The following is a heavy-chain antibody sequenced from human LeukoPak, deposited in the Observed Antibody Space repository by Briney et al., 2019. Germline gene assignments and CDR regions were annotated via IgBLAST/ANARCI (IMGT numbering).Heavy chain of an antibody. CDR3: ARDLAGAKNWFDP. V-gene: IGHV1-2*02. D-gene: IGHD1-26*01. CDR1: GYTFTGYC. CDR2: INPNSGGT. J-gene: IGHJ5*02. Sequence: WASVKVSCKASGYTFTGYCMHWVRQAPGQGLEWMGWINPNSGGTNYAQKLQGRVTMTTDTSTSTAYMELRSLRSDDTAVYYCARDLAGAKNWFDPWGQGTLVTVSS.